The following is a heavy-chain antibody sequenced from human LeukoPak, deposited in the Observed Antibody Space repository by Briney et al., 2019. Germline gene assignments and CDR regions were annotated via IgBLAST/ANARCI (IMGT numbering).Heavy chain of an antibody. CDR3: ARDSGYSSSRFDY. CDR1: GFTVSSNY. D-gene: IGHD6-13*01. CDR2: IYSGGST. Sequence: PGGSLRLSCAASGFTVSSNYMSWVRQAPGKGLEWVSVIYSGGSTYYADSVKGGFTISRDNSKNTLYLQMNSLRAEDTAVYYCARDSGYSSSRFDYWGQGTLVTVSS. V-gene: IGHV3-66*01. J-gene: IGHJ4*02.